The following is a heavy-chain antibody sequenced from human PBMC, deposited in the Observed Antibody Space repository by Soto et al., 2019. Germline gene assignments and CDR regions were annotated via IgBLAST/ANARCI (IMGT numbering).Heavy chain of an antibody. Sequence: PGESLKISCKGSGYSLTSYWIGWVRQMPEKGLEWMGIIYPGDSDTRYSPSFQGQVTISADKSISTAYLQWSSLKASDTAMYFCARPAPMIGELPPYYFGYWGQGTLVTVSS. CDR2: IYPGDSDT. CDR3: ARPAPMIGELPPYYFGY. D-gene: IGHD1-7*01. CDR1: GYSLTSYW. V-gene: IGHV5-51*01. J-gene: IGHJ4*02.